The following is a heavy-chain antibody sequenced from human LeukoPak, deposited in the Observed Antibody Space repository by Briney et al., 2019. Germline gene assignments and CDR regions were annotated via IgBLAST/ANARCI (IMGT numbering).Heavy chain of an antibody. CDR3: ARAPLYYYGSGSYRDY. V-gene: IGHV4-39*07. Sequence: PSETLSLTCTVSGGSISSSSYYWGWIRQPPGKGLEWIGSIYYSGSTYYNPSLKSRVTISVDTSKNQFSLKLSSVTTADTAVYYCARAPLYYYGSGSYRDYWGQGTLVTVSS. J-gene: IGHJ4*02. CDR1: GGSISSSSYY. CDR2: IYYSGST. D-gene: IGHD3-10*01.